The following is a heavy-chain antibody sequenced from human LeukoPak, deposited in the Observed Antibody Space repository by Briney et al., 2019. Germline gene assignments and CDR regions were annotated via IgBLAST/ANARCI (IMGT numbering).Heavy chain of an antibody. CDR3: ARDGYSGNDGL. CDR1: GGSISSYY. J-gene: IGHJ4*02. V-gene: IGHV4-59*01. CDR2: IYHSGST. Sequence: SETLSLTCTVSGGSISSYYWSWIRQPPGKGLEWIGYIYHSGSTKYNPSLKSRVTISVDTSKDQFSLKLSSVTAADTAVYYCARDGYSGNDGLWGQGTLVTVSS. D-gene: IGHD5-12*01.